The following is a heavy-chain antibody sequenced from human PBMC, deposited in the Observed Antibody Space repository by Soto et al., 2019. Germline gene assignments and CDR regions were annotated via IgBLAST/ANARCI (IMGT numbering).Heavy chain of an antibody. CDR3: ARIVAYCGFNCHGFDY. CDR2: ISYDGRSE. V-gene: IGHV3-30*04. D-gene: IGHD2-21*01. CDR1: EFTFSSYS. J-gene: IGHJ4*02. Sequence: QEQLVESGGGVVQPGRSLRLSCAASEFTFSSYSMHWVRQAPGGGLEWVAVISYDGRSESYAESVKGRFTISRDNSKSTVYLQMNSLRAEDTAVYFCARIVAYCGFNCHGFDYWGQGTLVTVSS.